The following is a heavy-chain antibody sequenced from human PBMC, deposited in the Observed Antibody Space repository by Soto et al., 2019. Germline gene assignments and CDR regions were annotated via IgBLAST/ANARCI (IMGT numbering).Heavy chain of an antibody. V-gene: IGHV4-30-4*01. D-gene: IGHD1-26*01. Sequence: SETLSLTCAVSGGSISSGDYYWNWIRQPPGKGLEWIGYIYHNGLTYYNPSLKSRLTISVDTSKNQFSLNLDSVTAADTAVYYCARAAYYYFWFDPWGQGTLVTSPQ. CDR3: ARAAYYYFWFDP. CDR1: GGSISSGDYY. CDR2: IYHNGLT. J-gene: IGHJ5*02.